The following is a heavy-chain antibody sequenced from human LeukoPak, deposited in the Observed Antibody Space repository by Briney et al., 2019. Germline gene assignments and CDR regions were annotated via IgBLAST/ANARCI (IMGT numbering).Heavy chain of an antibody. CDR2: ISYDGSNK. Sequence: GRCLRLSCAASGFTFSSYGMHWVSQAPGKGLEWVAVISYDGSNKYYADSVKGRFTISRDNSKNTLYLQMNSLRAEDTAVYYCARIKAGGYFDYWGQGTLVTVSS. CDR1: GFTFSSYG. J-gene: IGHJ4*02. V-gene: IGHV3-30*03. CDR3: ARIKAGGYFDY. D-gene: IGHD3-10*01.